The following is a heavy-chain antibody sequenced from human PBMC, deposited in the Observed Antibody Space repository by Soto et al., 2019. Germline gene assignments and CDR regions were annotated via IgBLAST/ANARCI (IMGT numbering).Heavy chain of an antibody. D-gene: IGHD6-13*01. V-gene: IGHV1-46*01. CDR3: ARSDDRGYRSMLNY. Sequence: APVKVSCKPSGYNYTSYYIHWVRQPPAQGLEWMGIINHSRGSTSYAQKFQGRVTMTRDKSTSIVCMERSSLRSQDTAVYYCARSDDRGYRSMLNYWG. CDR2: INHSRGST. J-gene: IGHJ4*01. CDR1: GYNYTSYY.